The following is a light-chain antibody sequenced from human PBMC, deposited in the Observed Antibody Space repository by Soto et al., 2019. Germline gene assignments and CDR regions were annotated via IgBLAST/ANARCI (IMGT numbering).Light chain of an antibody. V-gene: IGKV3-15*01. CDR2: GAS. Sequence: EIGMTQSSATLSVSPGERATLSCWASQSVSSNLAWYQQKPGQAPRLLIYGASTRATGIPARFSGSGSGTEFTITISSLQSEDFAVYYCQQYNNWLTWTFGQGTKV. CDR1: QSVSSN. CDR3: QQYNNWLTWT. J-gene: IGKJ1*01.